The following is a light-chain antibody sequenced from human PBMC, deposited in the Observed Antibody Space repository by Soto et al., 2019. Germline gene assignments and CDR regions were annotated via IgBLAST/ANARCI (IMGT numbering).Light chain of an antibody. Sequence: QSVLTQPPSVSGAPGQRVTISCTGSSSNIGAGYDVHWYQQLPGTAPKLLIYGNSNRPSGVPDRFSGSKSGTSASLAITGLQAEDEADYYCQSYDSSLSGLVFGTGTKV. J-gene: IGLJ1*01. CDR1: SSNIGAGYD. CDR2: GNS. CDR3: QSYDSSLSGLV. V-gene: IGLV1-40*01.